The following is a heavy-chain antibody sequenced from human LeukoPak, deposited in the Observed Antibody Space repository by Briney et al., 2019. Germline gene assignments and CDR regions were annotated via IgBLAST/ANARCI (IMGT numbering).Heavy chain of an antibody. D-gene: IGHD3-22*01. V-gene: IGHV3-23*01. Sequence: PGGSLRLSCAASGFTFNIYAMSCVRLAPGKGPQLVASKCGSACCTLYEDSVKGRFTISRDNSKNILFLQMNSLRAEDTALYYCVRDRPNYHESNGHYYQRDGDHWGQGTLVTISS. CDR1: GFTFNIYA. CDR2: KCGSACCT. CDR3: VRDRPNYHESNGHYYQRDGDH. J-gene: IGHJ5*02.